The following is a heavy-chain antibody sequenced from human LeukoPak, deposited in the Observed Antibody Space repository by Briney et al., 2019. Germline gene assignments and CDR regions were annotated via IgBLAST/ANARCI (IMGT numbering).Heavy chain of an antibody. CDR2: INHSVST. J-gene: IGHJ5*02. Sequence: WETLSLTCAVYGGSFSGYYWSWIRQPPGKGLEWIGEINHSVSTNYNPSLKSRVTISVDTSKNQFSLKLSSVTAADTAVYYCARGPLGYCSSTSCSRQYNWFDPWGQGTLLTVSS. CDR3: ARGPLGYCSSTSCSRQYNWFDP. V-gene: IGHV4-34*01. CDR1: GGSFSGYY. D-gene: IGHD2-2*01.